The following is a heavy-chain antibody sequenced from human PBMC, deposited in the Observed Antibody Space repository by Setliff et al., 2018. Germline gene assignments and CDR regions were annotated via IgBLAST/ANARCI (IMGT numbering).Heavy chain of an antibody. Sequence: SETLSLTCRVSGGSIRSGNYYWGLIRQPPGKGLEWVATIYYSGSTYSNPSLKSRLIISVDATDKQFSVKLSSVTAADTAVYFCARSLGSGSYYNSRPFYSDYWGQGTLVTVSS. V-gene: IGHV4-39*01. CDR2: IYYSGST. CDR3: ARSLGSGSYYNSRPFYSDY. CDR1: GGSIRSGNYY. J-gene: IGHJ4*02. D-gene: IGHD3-10*01.